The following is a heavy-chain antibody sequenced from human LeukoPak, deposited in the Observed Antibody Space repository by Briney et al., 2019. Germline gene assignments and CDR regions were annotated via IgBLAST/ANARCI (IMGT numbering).Heavy chain of an antibody. D-gene: IGHD5-18*01. CDR1: GGTFSSYA. CDR3: ARDPGYGGGGYYFDY. CDR2: IIPIFGTA. J-gene: IGHJ4*02. V-gene: IGHV1-69*05. Sequence: ASVKVSCKASGGTFSSYAISWVRQAPGQGLEWMGRIIPIFGTANYAQKFQGRVTITTDESTSTAYMELSSLRSEDTAVYYCARDPGYGGGGYYFDYWGQGTLVTVPS.